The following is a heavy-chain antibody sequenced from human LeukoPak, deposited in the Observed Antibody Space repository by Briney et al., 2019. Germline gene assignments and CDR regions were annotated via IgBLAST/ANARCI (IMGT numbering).Heavy chain of an antibody. V-gene: IGHV3-21*01. D-gene: IGHD5-12*01. CDR2: ISSSSSYI. J-gene: IGHJ4*02. CDR3: ARDRIVATIPRLGYFDY. CDR1: GFTFSSYS. Sequence: GGSLRLSCAASGFTFSSYSMNWVRQAPGKGLEWVSSISSSSSYIYYADSVKGRFTISRDNARNSLYLQMNSLRAEDTAVYYCARDRIVATIPRLGYFDYWGQGTLVTVSS.